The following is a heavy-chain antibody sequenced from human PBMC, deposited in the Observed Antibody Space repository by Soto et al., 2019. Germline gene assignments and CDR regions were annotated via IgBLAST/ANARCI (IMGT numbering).Heavy chain of an antibody. J-gene: IGHJ5*02. CDR1: GFTFSNAW. CDR2: IKSKTDGGTT. CDR3: TTEEIGYDILTGYHSKGFDP. Sequence: GGSLRLSCAASGFTFSNAWMNWVRQAPGKGLEWVGRIKSKTDGGTTDYAAPVKGRFTISRDDSKNTLYLQMNSLKTEDTAVYYCTTEEIGYDILTGYHSKGFDPWGQGTLVTVSS. D-gene: IGHD3-9*01. V-gene: IGHV3-15*07.